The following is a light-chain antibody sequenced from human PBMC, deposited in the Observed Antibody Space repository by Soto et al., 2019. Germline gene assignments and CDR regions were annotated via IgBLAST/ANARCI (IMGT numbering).Light chain of an antibody. V-gene: IGLV2-14*01. Sequence: QSALTQPASVSGSPGQSITISCTGTSSDVGGYNYVSWYQQHPGKAPKLMIYEVSNRPSGVSNRFSGSKSGNTASQTISGLQAEDEADYYCRSYRSSSTLVVFGGGTKLTVL. CDR1: SSDVGGYNY. J-gene: IGLJ3*02. CDR3: RSYRSSSTLVV. CDR2: EVS.